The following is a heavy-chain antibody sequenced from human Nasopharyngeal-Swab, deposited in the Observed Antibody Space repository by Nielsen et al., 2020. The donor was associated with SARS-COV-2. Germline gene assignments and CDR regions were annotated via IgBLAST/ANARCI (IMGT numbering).Heavy chain of an antibody. CDR2: FDPEDGER. J-gene: IGHJ3*02. V-gene: IGHV1-24*01. CDR3: ATQKLWSSGFDI. Sequence: ASVKVSCKVSGYTLTESSMHWVRQAPGKGLEWMGGFDPEDGERFSAQRFQGRVTMTGDTSTDTAYMELSSLRSEDTAVYYCATQKLWSSGFDIWGQGTMVTVSS. CDR1: GYTLTESS. D-gene: IGHD3-10*01.